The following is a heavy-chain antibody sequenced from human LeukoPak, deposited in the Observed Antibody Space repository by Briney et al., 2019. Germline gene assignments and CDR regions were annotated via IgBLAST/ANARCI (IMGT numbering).Heavy chain of an antibody. J-gene: IGHJ3*02. V-gene: IGHV3-64*01. CDR2: ISSNGGRT. D-gene: IGHD5-12*01. CDR1: GFTFSSYA. CDR3: ARGEYSGAEGIPFDI. Sequence: PGGSLRLSCAASGFTFSSYAMHWVRQAPGKGPEYVSAISSNGGRTYYANSVKGRFTISRDNSKNTLYLQMGSLRAEDMAVYYCARGEYSGAEGIPFDIWGQGTMVTVSS.